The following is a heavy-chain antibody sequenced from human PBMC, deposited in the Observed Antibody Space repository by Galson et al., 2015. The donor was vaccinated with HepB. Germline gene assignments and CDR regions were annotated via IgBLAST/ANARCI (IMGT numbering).Heavy chain of an antibody. D-gene: IGHD4-23*01. CDR3: YGGQGDY. Sequence: SVKVSCKASGYTFTGNYMYWVRQASGQGLEWMGWINPNSGGTKYAQKFQGRVTMTRDTSISTAYMELSRLTSDDTAVYYCYGGQGDYWGQGTQVTVSS. CDR2: INPNSGGT. CDR1: GYTFTGNY. V-gene: IGHV1-2*02. J-gene: IGHJ4*02.